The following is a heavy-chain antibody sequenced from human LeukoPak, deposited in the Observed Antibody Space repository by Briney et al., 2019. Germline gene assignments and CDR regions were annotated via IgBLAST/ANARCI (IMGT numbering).Heavy chain of an antibody. CDR2: IYTSGST. J-gene: IGHJ6*03. D-gene: IGHD1-26*01. Sequence: MTSETLSLTCTVSGGSISSGSYYWSWIRQPAGKGLEWIGRIYTSGSTNYNPSLKSRVTISVDTSKNQFSLKLSSVTAADTAVYYCARDQWETSTSSYYYYMDVWGKGTTVTVSS. CDR1: GGSISSGSYY. V-gene: IGHV4-61*02. CDR3: ARDQWETSTSSYYYYMDV.